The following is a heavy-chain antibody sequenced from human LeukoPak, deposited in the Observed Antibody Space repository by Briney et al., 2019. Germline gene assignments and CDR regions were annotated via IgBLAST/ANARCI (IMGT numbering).Heavy chain of an antibody. CDR3: ARGGYYGSGTGGFDY. CDR1: GDSISSSNCY. CDR2: IYFSGGT. V-gene: IGHV4-39*07. Sequence: SETLSLTCTVSGDSISSSNCYWGWIRQPPGKGLEWIGSIYFSGGTYYNASLKSRVTISLDTSKNQFSLKLSSVTAADTAVYYCARGGYYGSGTGGFDYWGQGTLVTVSS. D-gene: IGHD3-10*01. J-gene: IGHJ4*02.